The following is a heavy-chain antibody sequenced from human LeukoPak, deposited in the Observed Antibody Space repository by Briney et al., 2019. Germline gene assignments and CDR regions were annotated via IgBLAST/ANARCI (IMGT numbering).Heavy chain of an antibody. CDR3: ARGRAFPWGYCSGGSCRPFDY. V-gene: IGHV4-34*01. D-gene: IGHD2-15*01. CDR2: INHSGST. Sequence: PSETLSLTCAVYGGSFSGYYWSWIRQPPGKGLEWIGEINHSGSTNYNPSLKSRVTISVDTSKNQFSLKLSSVTAADTAVYYCARGRAFPWGYCSGGSCRPFDYWGQGTLVTVSS. CDR1: GGSFSGYY. J-gene: IGHJ4*02.